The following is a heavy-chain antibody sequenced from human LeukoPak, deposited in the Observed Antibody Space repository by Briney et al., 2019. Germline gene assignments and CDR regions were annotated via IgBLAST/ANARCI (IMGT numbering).Heavy chain of an antibody. CDR3: ATHRYYYDSSAYRLDY. CDR2: FDPEDGET. V-gene: IGHV1-24*01. Sequence: ASVKVSCKVSGYTLTELSIHWVRQAPGKGLEWMGSFDPEDGETVSARTFQGRFTMNADTSTDTAYMDLSSLRSEDTAVYYCATHRYYYDSSAYRLDYWGQGTVVTVSS. D-gene: IGHD3-22*01. J-gene: IGHJ4*02. CDR1: GYTLTELS.